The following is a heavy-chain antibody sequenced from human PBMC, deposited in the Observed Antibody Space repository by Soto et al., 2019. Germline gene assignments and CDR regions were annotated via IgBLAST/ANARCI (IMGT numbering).Heavy chain of an antibody. CDR2: IWYDGSNK. D-gene: IGHD3-9*01. V-gene: IGHV3-33*01. CDR1: GFTFSSYG. J-gene: IGHJ4*02. Sequence: GGSLRLSCAASGFTFSSYGMHWVRQAPGKGLEWVAVIWYDGSNKYYADSVKGRFTISRDNSKNTLYLQMNSLRAEDTAVYYCARGADVRTYYDILTGYPYFDYWGQGTLVTVPQ. CDR3: ARGADVRTYYDILTGYPYFDY.